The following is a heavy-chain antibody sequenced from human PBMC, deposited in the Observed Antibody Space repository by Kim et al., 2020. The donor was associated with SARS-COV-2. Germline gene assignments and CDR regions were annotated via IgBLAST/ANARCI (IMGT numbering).Heavy chain of an antibody. D-gene: IGHD1-26*01. CDR1: GGSISSSSYY. CDR2: IYYSGST. J-gene: IGHJ4*02. V-gene: IGHV4-39*01. CDR3: ARHVGSYYEREYYFDY. Sequence: SETLSLTCTVSGGSISSSSYYWGWIRQPPGKGLEWIGSIYYSGSTYYNPSLQSRVTISVDTSKNQFSLKLSSVTAADTAVYYCARHVGSYYEREYYFDYWGQGTLVTVSS.